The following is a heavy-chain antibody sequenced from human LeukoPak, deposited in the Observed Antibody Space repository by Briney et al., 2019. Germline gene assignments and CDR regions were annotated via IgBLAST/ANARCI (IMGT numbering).Heavy chain of an antibody. CDR3: ARGPRGGNRNEALDY. V-gene: IGHV5-51*01. Sequence: GESLKICCKASGYSFTTYWIGWVRQMPGKGLEWMGMFYPGDSDTRKSPSYQGQVTLSADKSITTAYLQWSSLKASDTAMYYCARGPRGGNRNEALDYWGQGTLVTVSS. D-gene: IGHD1-1*01. CDR1: GYSFTTYW. J-gene: IGHJ4*02. CDR2: FYPGDSDT.